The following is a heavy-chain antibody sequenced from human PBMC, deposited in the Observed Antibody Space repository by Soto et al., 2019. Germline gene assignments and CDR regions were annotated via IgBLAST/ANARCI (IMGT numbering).Heavy chain of an antibody. CDR2: TKQDGSEK. CDR3: AGGSYYDILTGRLYYYYCLDV. CDR1: GFTFSSYW. Sequence: GGSLRLSCAASGFTFSSYWMSWVRQAPGKGLEWVANTKQDGSEKYYVDSVKGRFTISRDNAKNSLYLQMNSLRAEDTAVYYCAGGSYYDILTGRLYYYYCLDVWGKGCTVSISS. D-gene: IGHD3-9*01. J-gene: IGHJ6*03. V-gene: IGHV3-7*01.